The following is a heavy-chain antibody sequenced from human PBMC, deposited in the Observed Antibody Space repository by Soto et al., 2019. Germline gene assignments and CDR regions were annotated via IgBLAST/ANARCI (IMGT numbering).Heavy chain of an antibody. J-gene: IGHJ6*02. D-gene: IGHD3-22*01. Sequence: QVQLVESGGGVVQPGRSLRLSCAASGFTFSSYGMHWVRQAPGKGLEWVAVISYDGSNKYYADSVKGRFTISRDNSKNTLYLQMNSLRAEDTAVYYCAKGPVVVSPPYYYYGMDVWGQGTTVTVSS. V-gene: IGHV3-30*18. CDR1: GFTFSSYG. CDR3: AKGPVVVSPPYYYYGMDV. CDR2: ISYDGSNK.